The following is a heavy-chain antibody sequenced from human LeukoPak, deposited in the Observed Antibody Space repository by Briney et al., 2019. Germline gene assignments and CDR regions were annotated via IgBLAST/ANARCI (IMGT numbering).Heavy chain of an antibody. CDR3: ARHSGGRDSSGEYWYFDL. Sequence: PSETLSLTCTVSGGSITNFYWSWIRQPPGGGLEYIGYIYYSGSTNYNPSLKSRVTISVDTSKNQFSLKLSSVTAADTAVYYCARHSGGRDSSGEYWYFDLWGRGTLVTVSS. J-gene: IGHJ2*01. CDR2: IYYSGST. CDR1: GGSITNFY. V-gene: IGHV4-59*08. D-gene: IGHD3-22*01.